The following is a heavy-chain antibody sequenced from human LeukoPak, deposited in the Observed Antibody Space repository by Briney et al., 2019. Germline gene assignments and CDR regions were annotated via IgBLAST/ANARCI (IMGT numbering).Heavy chain of an antibody. CDR2: IYSGAST. CDR1: GFTVSSIY. CDR3: AGPAVSGWSLDY. Sequence: GGSLTRYSSASGFTVSSIYMIWLGPGPGLGRKGFSLIYSGASTYYPSSVKGRFSICGNNSRITLNLQMNSLRAEDTAVYYCAGPAVSGWSLDYWGQGTLVTVSS. J-gene: IGHJ4*02. V-gene: IGHV3-53*01. D-gene: IGHD6-19*01.